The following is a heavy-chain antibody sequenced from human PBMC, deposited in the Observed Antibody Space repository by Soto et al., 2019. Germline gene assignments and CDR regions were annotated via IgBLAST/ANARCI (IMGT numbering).Heavy chain of an antibody. V-gene: IGHV4-30-2*01. J-gene: IGHJ4*02. CDR1: GGSISSGGYS. Sequence: TLSLTCAVSGGSISSGGYSWSWIRQPPGKGLEWIGYIYHSGSTYYNPSLKSRVTISVDRSKNQFSLKLSSVTAADTAVYYCARLVVVAATFDYWGQGTLVTVSS. CDR3: ARLVVVAATFDY. CDR2: IYHSGST. D-gene: IGHD2-15*01.